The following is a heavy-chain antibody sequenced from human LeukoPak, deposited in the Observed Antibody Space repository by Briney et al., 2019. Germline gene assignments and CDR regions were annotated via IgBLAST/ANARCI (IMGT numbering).Heavy chain of an antibody. CDR2: ISWNSGYI. J-gene: IGHJ4*02. Sequence: GRSLRLSCAASGFTFDNYAMHWVRQAPGKGLEWLSFISWNSGYIVYADSVKGRFTISRDNAKKSLDLQMNSLRAEDTAFYYCAKVRGTYSSGYFFDYWGQGTLVTVSS. D-gene: IGHD6-19*01. CDR3: AKVRGTYSSGYFFDY. CDR1: GFTFDNYA. V-gene: IGHV3-9*01.